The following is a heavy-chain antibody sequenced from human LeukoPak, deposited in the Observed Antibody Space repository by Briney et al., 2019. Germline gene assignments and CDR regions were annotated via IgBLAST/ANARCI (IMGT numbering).Heavy chain of an antibody. CDR1: GFTFSSYS. D-gene: IGHD2-15*01. J-gene: IGHJ6*03. V-gene: IGHV3-21*04. Sequence: GGSLRLSCAASGFTFSSYSMNWVRQAPGKGLEWVSSISSSSSYIYYADSVKGRFTISRDNAKNSLYLQMNSLRAEDTALYYCARAGCSGGSCYFGHFGYYYYYYMDVWGKGTTVTVSS. CDR3: ARAGCSGGSCYFGHFGYYYYYYMDV. CDR2: ISSSSSYI.